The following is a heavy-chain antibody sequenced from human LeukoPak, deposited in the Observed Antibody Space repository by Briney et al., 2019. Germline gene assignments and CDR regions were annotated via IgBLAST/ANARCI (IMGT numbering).Heavy chain of an antibody. Sequence: GSLRLSCAASGFTFSSYWMSWIRQPPGKGLEWIGSIYYSGSTYYNPSLKSRVTISVDTSKNQFSLKLSSVTAADTAVYYCASPYYDSSGYYYENDYWGQGTLVTVSS. CDR2: IYYSGST. D-gene: IGHD3-22*01. J-gene: IGHJ4*02. CDR1: GFTFSSYW. V-gene: IGHV4-39*01. CDR3: ASPYYDSSGYYYENDY.